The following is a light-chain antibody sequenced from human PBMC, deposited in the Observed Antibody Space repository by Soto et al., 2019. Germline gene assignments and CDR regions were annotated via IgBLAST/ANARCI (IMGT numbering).Light chain of an antibody. V-gene: IGKV3-20*01. CDR1: QTVTSSY. CDR2: AIS. CDR3: QQYGGSPPGLT. J-gene: IGKJ2*01. Sequence: EIVLTQSPGALSLSPGETATLSCRASQTVTSSYLAWYQRKPGQAPRLLIYAISNRATGIPDRFSGSGSGTDFTLTIRRLEPEDFAVYYCQQYGGSPPGLTFGQGTKLEIK.